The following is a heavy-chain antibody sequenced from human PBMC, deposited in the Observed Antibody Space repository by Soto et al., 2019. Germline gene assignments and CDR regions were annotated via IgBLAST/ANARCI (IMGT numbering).Heavy chain of an antibody. D-gene: IGHD4-4*01. J-gene: IGHJ4*02. Sequence: QLQLQESGPRLVKPSETLSLICSVSGASITSGNYYWAWIRPPPGKGLEWIGSTFYRGTTHYNSSLDTRVSISADTAKNQISLNLNSVTAADTAIYFCARHPSLYRHLEFWGQGILVTVSA. V-gene: IGHV4-39*01. CDR1: GASITSGNYY. CDR2: TFYRGTT. CDR3: ARHPSLYRHLEF.